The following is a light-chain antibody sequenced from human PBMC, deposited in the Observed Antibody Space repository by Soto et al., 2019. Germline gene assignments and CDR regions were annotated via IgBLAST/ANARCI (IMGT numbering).Light chain of an antibody. CDR2: DAS. CDR1: QGISNS. V-gene: IGKV1-27*01. Sequence: DIQMTQSPSSLSASVGDRVTITCRASQGISNSLAWYQQKPGKVPKVLIYDASTLHSGVPSRFSGSGSETAFTLTINNVQPEDAATYYCQMYFPAPETFGQGTKVEVK. CDR3: QMYFPAPET. J-gene: IGKJ1*01.